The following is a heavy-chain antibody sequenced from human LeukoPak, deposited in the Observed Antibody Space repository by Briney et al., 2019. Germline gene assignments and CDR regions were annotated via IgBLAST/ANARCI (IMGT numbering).Heavy chain of an antibody. CDR3: ARDYYDSSGYSVDHDY. CDR2: ISYDGSNK. D-gene: IGHD3-22*01. Sequence: SLRLSCXASGFTXXSYAMHWVRQAPGKGLEWVAVISYDGSNKYYADSVKGRFTISRDNSKNTLYLQMNSLRAEDTAVYYCARDYYDSSGYSVDHDYWGQGTLVTVSS. V-gene: IGHV3-30-3*01. CDR1: GFTXXSYA. J-gene: IGHJ4*02.